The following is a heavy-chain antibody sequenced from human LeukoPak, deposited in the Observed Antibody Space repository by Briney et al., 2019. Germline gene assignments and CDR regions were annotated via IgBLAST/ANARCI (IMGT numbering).Heavy chain of an antibody. CDR2: ISGSGGGT. Sequence: GGSLRLSCAASGFTFSSYAKSWVRQAPGKGLEWVSAISGSGGGTYYADSVKGRFTISRDNSKNTLFLQMTSLRAEDTAVYYCAKAPFTVTFYFDYWGQGTLVTVSS. V-gene: IGHV3-23*01. CDR3: AKAPFTVTFYFDY. CDR1: GFTFSSYA. J-gene: IGHJ4*02. D-gene: IGHD4-17*01.